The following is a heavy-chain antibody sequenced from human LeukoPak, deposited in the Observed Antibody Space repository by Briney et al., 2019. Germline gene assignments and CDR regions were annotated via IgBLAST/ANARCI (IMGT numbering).Heavy chain of an antibody. J-gene: IGHJ4*02. D-gene: IGHD3-22*01. Sequence: ASVKVSCKASGYTFTSYYMHWVRQAPGQGLEGMGIINPSGGSTSYAQKFQGRVTMTRDMSTSTVYMELSSLRSEDTAVYYCARDQRYYDSSGYYYFDYWGQGTLVTVSS. CDR3: ARDQRYYDSSGYYYFDY. CDR2: INPSGGST. V-gene: IGHV1-46*01. CDR1: GYTFTSYY.